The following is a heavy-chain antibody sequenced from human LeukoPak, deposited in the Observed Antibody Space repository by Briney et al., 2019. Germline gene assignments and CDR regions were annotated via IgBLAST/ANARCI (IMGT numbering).Heavy chain of an antibody. D-gene: IGHD4-17*01. CDR2: ISYDGSNK. J-gene: IGHJ4*02. CDR3: ASGDYVEDY. V-gene: IGHV3-30-3*01. Sequence: GGSLRLSCAASGFTFSSYAMHWVRQAPGKGLEWVAVISYDGSNKYYADSVKGRFTISRDNSKNTLYLQMNSLRAEDTAVYYCASGDYVEDYWGQGTLVTVSS. CDR1: GFTFSSYA.